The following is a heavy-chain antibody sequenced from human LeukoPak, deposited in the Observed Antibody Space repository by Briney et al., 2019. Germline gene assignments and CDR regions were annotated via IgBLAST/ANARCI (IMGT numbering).Heavy chain of an antibody. CDR2: ISGSSSYI. Sequence: SGGSLRLSCAASGFTFSRYSMNWVRQAPGKGLEWVSSISGSSSYIYYADSLKGRFTISRHNAKNSLYLQMNSLRAEDTAVYYCARVSAGVIGMKDVFDIWGQGTMVTVSS. V-gene: IGHV3-21*01. J-gene: IGHJ3*02. CDR3: ARVSAGVIGMKDVFDI. CDR1: GFTFSRYS. D-gene: IGHD3-16*02.